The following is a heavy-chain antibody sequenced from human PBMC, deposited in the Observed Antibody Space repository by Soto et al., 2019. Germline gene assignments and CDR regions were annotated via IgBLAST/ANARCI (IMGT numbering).Heavy chain of an antibody. CDR3: AKDGYSITRNKPLDY. CDR2: ISVSGGST. Sequence: LILSCAASRFTFSSYAMCWVRHAPGKGLEWVSSISVSGGSTYYADSVKGRFTISRDNSKNTLYLQMNSLRAEDTAVYYCAKDGYSITRNKPLDYWGQGTLVTV. J-gene: IGHJ4*02. V-gene: IGHV3-23*01. CDR1: RFTFSSYA. D-gene: IGHD2-2*01.